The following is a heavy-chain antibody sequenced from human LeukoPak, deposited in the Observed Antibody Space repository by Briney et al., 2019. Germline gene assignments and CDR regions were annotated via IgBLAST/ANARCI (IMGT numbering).Heavy chain of an antibody. CDR1: GFTFSDHY. D-gene: IGHD1/OR15-1a*01. CDR2: IRSEAKSYTT. J-gene: IGHJ4*02. V-gene: IGHV3-72*01. Sequence: GGSLRLSCAASGFTFSDHYMDWVRQAPGKGLEWVGRIRSEAKSYTTAYAASVKGRFTISRDDAKNSLYLQMNSLKTDDTAIYYCARGGQAGTGDYWGQGTLVTVSS. CDR3: ARGGQAGTGDY.